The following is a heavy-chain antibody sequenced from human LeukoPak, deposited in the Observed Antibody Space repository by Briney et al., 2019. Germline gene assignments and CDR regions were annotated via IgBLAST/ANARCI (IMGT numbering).Heavy chain of an antibody. CDR2: ISSGGSTI. Sequence: PGGSLRLSCAASGFTFRNYWMHWVRQAPGKGLEWVSYISSGGSTIYYADSVKGRFTVSRDNAKNSLYLQMNSLRAEDTAVYYCARGIYYYDSSGYYFPGGSDYWGQGTLVTVSS. J-gene: IGHJ4*02. V-gene: IGHV3-11*04. CDR1: GFTFRNYW. D-gene: IGHD3-22*01. CDR3: ARGIYYYDSSGYYFPGGSDY.